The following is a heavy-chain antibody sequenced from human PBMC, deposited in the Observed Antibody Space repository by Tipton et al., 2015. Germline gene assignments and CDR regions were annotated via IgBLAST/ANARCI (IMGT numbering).Heavy chain of an antibody. Sequence: TLSLTCTVSGGSIGSHFWSWIRQPPGKGLEWIGHTHYTGNTNYNASLKSRVTTSLDTSENRFSLRLTSVTAADTAVYYCARVMRHISVAGSASDGFSMWGQGTMVTVSS. J-gene: IGHJ3*02. CDR1: GGSIGSHF. D-gene: IGHD6-19*01. CDR2: THYTGNT. CDR3: ARVMRHISVAGSASDGFSM. V-gene: IGHV4-59*11.